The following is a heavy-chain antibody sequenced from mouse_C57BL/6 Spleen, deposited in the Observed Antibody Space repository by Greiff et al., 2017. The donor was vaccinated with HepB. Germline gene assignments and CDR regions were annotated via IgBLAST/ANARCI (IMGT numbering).Heavy chain of an antibody. J-gene: IGHJ4*01. V-gene: IGHV1-66*01. CDR3: ARGAYYDYGDYAMDY. CDR1: GYSFTSYY. CDR2: IYPGSGNT. Sequence: QVQLQQSGPELVKPGASVKISCKASGYSFTSYYIHWVKQRPGQGLEWIGWIYPGSGNTKYNEKFKGKATLTADTSSSTAYMQLSSLASEDSAVYYGARGAYYDYGDYAMDYWGQGTSVTVSS. D-gene: IGHD2-4*01.